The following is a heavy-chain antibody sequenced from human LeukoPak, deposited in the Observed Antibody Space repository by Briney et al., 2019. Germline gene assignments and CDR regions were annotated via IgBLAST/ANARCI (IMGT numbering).Heavy chain of an antibody. CDR1: GFTFSSYR. D-gene: IGHD6-6*01. V-gene: IGHV3-21*01. Sequence: GGSLRLSCAASGFTFSSYRMNWVRQAPGKGLEWVSSISSSSSYIYYADSVKGRFTISRDNAKNSLYLQMNSLRAEDTAVYYCPKGSVAGRQRAPPKEWFDPWGEGTLVTVSS. CDR2: ISSSSSYI. CDR3: PKGSVAGRQRAPPKEWFDP. J-gene: IGHJ5*02.